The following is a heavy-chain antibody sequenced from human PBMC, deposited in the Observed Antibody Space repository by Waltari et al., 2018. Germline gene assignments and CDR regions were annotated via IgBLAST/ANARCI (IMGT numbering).Heavy chain of an antibody. CDR1: GGTFSSYA. D-gene: IGHD5-18*01. V-gene: IGHV1-69*12. Sequence: QVQLVQSGAEVKKPGSSVKVSCKASGGTFSSYAISWVRQAPGQGLEWMGGLIPIFGTANDAQKCQGRVTITADESTSTAYMELSSLRSEDTAVYYCARDRGNTAINWFDPWGQGTLVTVSS. J-gene: IGHJ5*02. CDR2: LIPIFGTA. CDR3: ARDRGNTAINWFDP.